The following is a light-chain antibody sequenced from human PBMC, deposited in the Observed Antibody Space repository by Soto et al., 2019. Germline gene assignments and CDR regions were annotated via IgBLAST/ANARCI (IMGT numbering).Light chain of an antibody. V-gene: IGKV1-27*01. CDR2: GAS. CDR1: QGISNY. CDR3: QKYDRAPFT. Sequence: DIPMTQSPSSLSAYLGDRVTITCRASQGISNYLAWYQQKPGRLPKLLLFGASTLQSGVPARFSGSGSGTLFTLTITGLLPAYVATYYCQKYDRAPFTFGPGTKVDFK. J-gene: IGKJ3*01.